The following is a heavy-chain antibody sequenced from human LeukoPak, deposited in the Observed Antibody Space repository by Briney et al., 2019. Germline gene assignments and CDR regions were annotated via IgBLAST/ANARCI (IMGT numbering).Heavy chain of an antibody. V-gene: IGHV3-9*03. CDR3: AKDLRRGYSSGWDAFDI. CDR1: GFTFDDYA. CDR2: ISWNSGSI. Sequence: GRSLRLSCAASGFTFDDYAMHWVRQAPGKGLEWVSGISWNSGSIGYADSVKGRFTISRDNAKNSLYLQMNSLRAEDMALYYCAKDLRRGYSSGWDAFDIWGQGTMVTVSS. J-gene: IGHJ3*02. D-gene: IGHD6-19*01.